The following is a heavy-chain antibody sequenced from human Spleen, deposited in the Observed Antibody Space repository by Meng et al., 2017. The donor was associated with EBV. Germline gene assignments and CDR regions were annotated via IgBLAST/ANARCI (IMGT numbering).Heavy chain of an antibody. D-gene: IGHD4-23*01. V-gene: IGHV4-4*02. Sequence: QVRLQESGPGLVKTSGXLSLTCAVSGESISSDNWWTWVRRPPGKGLEWIGELYHAGNTNYKPSLKSRVTMSVDMSKNQFSLKMTSVTAADTAVYYCARDDYGGKGVSLGYWGQGTLVTVSS. CDR3: ARDDYGGKGVSLGY. CDR2: LYHAGNT. J-gene: IGHJ4*02. CDR1: GESISSDNW.